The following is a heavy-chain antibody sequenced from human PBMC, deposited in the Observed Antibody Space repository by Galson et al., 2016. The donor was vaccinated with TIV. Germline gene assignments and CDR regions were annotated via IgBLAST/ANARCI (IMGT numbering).Heavy chain of an antibody. D-gene: IGHD3-3*01. V-gene: IGHV3-53*01. CDR2: IYSDGRP. Sequence: SLRLSCAASGFIVNNNQTSWVRQAPGKGLEWISVIYSDGRPYYANSVAGRFTISRGDSKNTLYLQMTSLRAEDTAVYYCARDRYYDASGYYFYYYGMDVWGQGTTVTVSS. CDR3: ARDRYYDASGYYFYYYGMDV. CDR1: GFIVNNNQ. J-gene: IGHJ6*02.